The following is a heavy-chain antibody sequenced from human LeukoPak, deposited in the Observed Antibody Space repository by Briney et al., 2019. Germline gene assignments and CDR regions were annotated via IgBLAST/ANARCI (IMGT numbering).Heavy chain of an antibody. CDR2: ISSSSSYI. CDR3: ARDLSYGSEYYFDY. CDR1: GFTFSSYS. Sequence: GGSLRLSCAASGFTFSSYSMNWARQAPGKGLEWVSSISSSSSYIYYADSVKGRFTISRDNAKNSLYLQMNSLRAEDTAVYYCARDLSYGSEYYFDYWGQGTLVTVSS. J-gene: IGHJ4*02. V-gene: IGHV3-21*01. D-gene: IGHD3-10*01.